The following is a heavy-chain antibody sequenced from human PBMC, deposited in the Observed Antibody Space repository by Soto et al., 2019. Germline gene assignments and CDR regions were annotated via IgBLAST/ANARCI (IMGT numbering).Heavy chain of an antibody. CDR3: AKAIYSSSPFAEFDY. CDR2: ISGSGGST. Sequence: PGGSLRLSCAASGFTFSSGAMSWVRQAPGKGLEWVSAISGSGGSTYYADSVKGRFTISRDNSKNTLYLQMNSLRAEDTAVYYCAKAIYSSSPFAEFDYWGQGTLVTVSS. V-gene: IGHV3-23*01. J-gene: IGHJ4*02. CDR1: GFTFSSGA. D-gene: IGHD6-6*01.